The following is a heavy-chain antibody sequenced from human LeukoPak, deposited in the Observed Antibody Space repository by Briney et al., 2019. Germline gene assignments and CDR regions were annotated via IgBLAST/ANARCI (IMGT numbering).Heavy chain of an antibody. CDR3: ARQVVVTAAGDY. J-gene: IGHJ4*02. V-gene: IGHV5-10-1*01. Sequence: GESLKISCKGSGYSFTSYWITWVRQMPGEGREWMGRIDPSDSYTNYSPSFQGHVTISADKSNSTAYLQWSSLKASDTAMYFCARQVVVTAAGDYWGQGTLVTVSS. CDR1: GYSFTSYW. D-gene: IGHD2-15*01. CDR2: IDPSDSYT.